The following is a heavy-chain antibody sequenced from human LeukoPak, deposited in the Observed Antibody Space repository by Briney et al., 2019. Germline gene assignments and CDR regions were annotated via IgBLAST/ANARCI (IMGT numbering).Heavy chain of an antibody. J-gene: IGHJ4*02. Sequence: PGRSLRLSCAASGFTFSSYGMHWVRQAPGKGLEWVAVIWYDGSNKYYADSVKGRFAISRDNSKNTLYLQMNSLRAEDTAVYYCAKDRYDSSGYLFDYWGQGALVTVSS. V-gene: IGHV3-33*06. CDR1: GFTFSSYG. CDR3: AKDRYDSSGYLFDY. D-gene: IGHD3-22*01. CDR2: IWYDGSNK.